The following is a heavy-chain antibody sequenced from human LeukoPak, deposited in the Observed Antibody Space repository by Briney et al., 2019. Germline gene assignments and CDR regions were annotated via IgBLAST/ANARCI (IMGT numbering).Heavy chain of an antibody. V-gene: IGHV1-8*01. D-gene: IGHD6-6*01. Sequence: ASVKVSCKASGYTFTSYDINWVRQATGQGLEWMGWMNPNSGNTGYAQKFQGRVTMTRNTSISTAYMELSSLRSEDTAVYYCARGFGYSSSSGETDAFDIWGQGTMVTVSS. CDR2: MNPNSGNT. J-gene: IGHJ3*02. CDR1: GYTFTSYD. CDR3: ARGFGYSSSSGETDAFDI.